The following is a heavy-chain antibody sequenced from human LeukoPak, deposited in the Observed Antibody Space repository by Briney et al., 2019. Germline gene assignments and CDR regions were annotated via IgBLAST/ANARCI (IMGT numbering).Heavy chain of an antibody. J-gene: IGHJ5*02. Sequence: SETLSLTRTVSGYSISSGYYWGWIRQPPGKGLEWIGSIYHSGSTYYNPSLKSRVTISVDTSKNQFSLKLSSVTAADTAVYYCASVAYGDYVWGNWFDPWGQGTLVTVSS. CDR2: IYHSGST. CDR3: ASVAYGDYVWGNWFDP. V-gene: IGHV4-38-2*02. D-gene: IGHD4-17*01. CDR1: GYSISSGYY.